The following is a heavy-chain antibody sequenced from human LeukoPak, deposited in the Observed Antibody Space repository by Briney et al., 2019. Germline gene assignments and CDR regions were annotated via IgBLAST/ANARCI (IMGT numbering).Heavy chain of an antibody. V-gene: IGHV3-30*18. D-gene: IGHD5-12*01. CDR2: ISYDGSNK. CDR1: GFTFSDYW. Sequence: GGSLRLSCAASGFTFSDYWMHWVRQAPGKGLEWVAVISYDGSNKYYADSVKGRFTISRDNSKNTLYLQMNSLRAEDTAVYYCAKGGVTTSSYYYYYMDVWGKGTTVTVSS. J-gene: IGHJ6*03. CDR3: AKGGVTTSSYYYYYMDV.